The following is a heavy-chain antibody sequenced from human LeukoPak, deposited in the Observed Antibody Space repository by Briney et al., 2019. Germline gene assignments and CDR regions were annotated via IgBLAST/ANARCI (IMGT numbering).Heavy chain of an antibody. V-gene: IGHV3-74*03. J-gene: IGHJ4*02. CDR3: VRLYYDYNAYDRHFDF. CDR2: ISDDGSIT. Sequence: PGGSLRLSCAASGFTFRRDWMHWVRQAPGKGLVWVSRISDDGSITTYADSVQGRFTISRDNAKSTVFLQINSLRVEDTTVYFCVRLYYDYNAYDRHFDFGGQGILVTVSS. CDR1: GFTFRRDW. D-gene: IGHD3-22*01.